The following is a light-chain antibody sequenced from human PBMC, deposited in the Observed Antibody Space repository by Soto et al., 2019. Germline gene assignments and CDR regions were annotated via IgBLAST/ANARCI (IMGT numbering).Light chain of an antibody. CDR3: QQLNSFPIP. CDR2: GAS. J-gene: IGKJ3*01. CDR1: QGIANV. V-gene: IGKV1-9*01. Sequence: IQLTQSPSSLFASVGDRVTISCRASQGIANVLAWYQQKPGKAPKLLIYGASTLQSGVPSRFSGSGSGTDFTLTISSLQPEYFATYYCQQLNSFPIPFGPGTKVDIK.